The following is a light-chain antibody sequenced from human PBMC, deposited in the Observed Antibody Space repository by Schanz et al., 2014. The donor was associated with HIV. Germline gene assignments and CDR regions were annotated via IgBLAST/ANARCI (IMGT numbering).Light chain of an antibody. V-gene: IGKV1-39*01. CDR1: QGISTF. CDR3: QETYSAPSIT. J-gene: IGKJ5*01. CDR2: AAS. Sequence: DIQMTQSPSSLSASVGDRVTITCRVSQGISTFLNWYQQKPGKAPKLLIHAASSLQSGVPSRFSGSGSGTYFALIISSLHPEDFGSYYCQETYSAPSITFGQGTRLEIK.